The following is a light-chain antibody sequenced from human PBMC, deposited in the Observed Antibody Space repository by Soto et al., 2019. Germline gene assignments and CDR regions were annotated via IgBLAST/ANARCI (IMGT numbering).Light chain of an antibody. CDR2: DAS. CDR1: QSISSL. CDR3: QQYNSHWT. Sequence: IQMTQSPSTLYSSLGDRVIITCRASQSISSLLAWYQQKPGKAPKLLIYDASSLESGVPSRFSGSGSGTEFTLTISSMNPDDFATYYCQQYNSHWTFGQGTKVDIK. J-gene: IGKJ1*01. V-gene: IGKV1-5*01.